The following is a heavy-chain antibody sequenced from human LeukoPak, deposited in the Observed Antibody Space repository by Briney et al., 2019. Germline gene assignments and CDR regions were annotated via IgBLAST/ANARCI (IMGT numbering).Heavy chain of an antibody. Sequence: GGSLRLSCAASGFTFSNYAMNWVRQAPGKGPEWVSSISTGSVYIYYADSVKGRFTISRDNAKNSLYLQMNSLRAEDTAVYYCAKGDWGDYWGQGTLVTVSS. D-gene: IGHD7-27*01. J-gene: IGHJ4*02. CDR2: ISTGSVYI. V-gene: IGHV3-21*01. CDR3: AKGDWGDY. CDR1: GFTFSNYA.